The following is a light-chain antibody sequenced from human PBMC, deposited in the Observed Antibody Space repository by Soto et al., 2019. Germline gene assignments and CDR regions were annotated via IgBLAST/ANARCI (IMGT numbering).Light chain of an antibody. CDR1: SSNIGSNT. CDR2: SNN. Sequence: QSVLTQPPSASGTPGQRVTISCSGSSSNIGSNTVNWYQQLPGTAPKLLIYSNNQRPSGVPDRFSGSKSGTSASLAISGLQSEDGTDYYCAAWDDSLNGLYVFGNGTKLTVL. J-gene: IGLJ1*01. V-gene: IGLV1-44*01. CDR3: AAWDDSLNGLYV.